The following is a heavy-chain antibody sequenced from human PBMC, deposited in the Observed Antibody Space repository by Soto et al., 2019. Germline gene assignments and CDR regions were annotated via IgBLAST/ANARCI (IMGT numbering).Heavy chain of an antibody. J-gene: IGHJ4*02. CDR1: GDSFTGFW. CDR3: ARQHPFDSRVWYF. CDR2: IYPRDSDI. V-gene: IGHV5-51*01. Sequence: GESLKISCKVLGDSFTGFWIGWVRQVPGKGLEWVGSIYPRDSDIRYNPSFQGQVTISAARSTTTAYLQWGSVKASDTAIYYCARQHPFDSRVWYFWGQGALVTVSS. D-gene: IGHD3-22*01.